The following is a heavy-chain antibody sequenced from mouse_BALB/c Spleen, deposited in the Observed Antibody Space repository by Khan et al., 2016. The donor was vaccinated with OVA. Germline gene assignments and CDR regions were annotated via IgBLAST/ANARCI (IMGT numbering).Heavy chain of an antibody. D-gene: IGHD1-1*01. CDR1: GYSITSNYA. CDR3: ASGNYYGYAMDY. V-gene: IGHV3-2*02. J-gene: IGHJ4*01. CDR2: ISYSGST. Sequence: EVKLEESGPGLVKPSQSLSLTCTVTGYSITSNYAWNWIRQFPGNKLEWMGYISYSGSTSYNPSLKSRISITRDTSKNQFFLQLNSVTTEDTATXYCASGNYYGYAMDYWGQGTSVTVSS.